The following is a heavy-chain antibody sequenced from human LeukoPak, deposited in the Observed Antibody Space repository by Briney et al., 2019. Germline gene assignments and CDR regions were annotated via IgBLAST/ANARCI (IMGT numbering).Heavy chain of an antibody. V-gene: IGHV4-4*07. D-gene: IGHD3-22*01. CDR2: IYTSGST. CDR3: ARVRHYYDSSGSRNWFDP. Sequence: PSETLSLTCTVSGGSISSYYWSWIRQPAGKGLEWIGRIYTSGSTNYNPSLKSRVTISVDTSKNQFSLKLSSVTAADTAVYYCARVRHYYDSSGSRNWFDPWGQGTLVTVSS. J-gene: IGHJ5*02. CDR1: GGSISSYY.